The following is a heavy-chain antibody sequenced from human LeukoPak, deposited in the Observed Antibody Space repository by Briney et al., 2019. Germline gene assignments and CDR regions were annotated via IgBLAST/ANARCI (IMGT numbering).Heavy chain of an antibody. J-gene: IGHJ6*03. V-gene: IGHV1-46*01. CDR3: ARGGYYDSSGYSDYYYYYYMDV. D-gene: IGHD3-22*01. CDR1: GYTFTSYY. Sequence: GASVKVSCKASGYTFTSYYMHWVRQAPGQGLEWMGIINPSGGSTSYAQKFQGRVTMTRDMSTSTVYMELSSLRSEDTAVYYCARGGYYDSSGYSDYYYYYYMDVWGKGTTVTISS. CDR2: INPSGGST.